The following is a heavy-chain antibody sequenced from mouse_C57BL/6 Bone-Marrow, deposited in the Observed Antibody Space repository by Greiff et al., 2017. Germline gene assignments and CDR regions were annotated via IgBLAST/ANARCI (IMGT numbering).Heavy chain of an antibody. J-gene: IGHJ3*01. V-gene: IGHV5-4*01. CDR1: GFTFSSYA. CDR3: ARVYDDDGAWFAF. CDR2: ISDGGSYT. Sequence: EVQGVESGGGLVKPGGSLKLSCAASGFTFSSYAMSWVRQTPEKRLEWVATISDGGSYTYYPDNVKGRFTISRDNAKNNLYLQMSHLKSEDTAMYYCARVYDDDGAWFAFWGQGTRVTVSA. D-gene: IGHD2-4*01.